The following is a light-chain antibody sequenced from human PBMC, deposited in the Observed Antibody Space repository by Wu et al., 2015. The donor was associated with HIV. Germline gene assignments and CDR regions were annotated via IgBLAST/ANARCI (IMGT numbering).Light chain of an antibody. CDR3: QKYNTAPWT. CDR2: AAS. CDR1: QGITNY. V-gene: IGKV1-27*01. Sequence: EIQMTQSPSSLSASVGDRVTITCRASQGITNYLAWYQQKPGKVPKVLIYAASTLQSGAPSRFSGSGSGADFTLTISSLQPEDVATYYCQKYNTAPWTFGQGTKVEMK. J-gene: IGKJ1*01.